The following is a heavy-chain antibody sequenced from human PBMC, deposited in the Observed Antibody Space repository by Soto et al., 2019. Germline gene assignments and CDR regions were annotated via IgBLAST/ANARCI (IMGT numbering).Heavy chain of an antibody. D-gene: IGHD3-9*01. V-gene: IGHV3-48*02. J-gene: IGHJ4*02. CDR1: GFTFSSYS. CDR2: ISSSSSTI. CDR3: ARVGYDILTGDFDY. Sequence: EVQLVESGGGLVQPGGSLRLSCAASGFTFSSYSMNWVRQAPGKGLEWVSYISSSSSTIYYADSVKGRFTISRDNAKNSLYLQMNSLRDEDTAVYYSARVGYDILTGDFDYWGQGTLVTVSS.